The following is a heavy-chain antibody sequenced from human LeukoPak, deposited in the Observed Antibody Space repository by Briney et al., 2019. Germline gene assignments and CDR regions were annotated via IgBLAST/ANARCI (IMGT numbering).Heavy chain of an antibody. CDR3: ARPSSLGGSGRYYIDY. CDR1: GVAATKDT. CDR2: THSDVTT. J-gene: IGHJ4*02. V-gene: IGHV3-66*01. D-gene: IGHD3-10*01. Sequence: PVRSLRLSCAVSGVAATKDTTNSGPRAPRGGLGCVSVTHSDVTTSFAASVQGRFTLSRDNSKNTLYLQMNSLRDEDTAVYCCARPSSLGGSGRYYIDYWGQGTLVTVSS.